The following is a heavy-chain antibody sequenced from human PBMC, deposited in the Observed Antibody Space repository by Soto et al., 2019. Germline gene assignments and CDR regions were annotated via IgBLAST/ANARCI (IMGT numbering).Heavy chain of an antibody. CDR2: MNPNSGNT. D-gene: IGHD3-16*01. Sequence: ASVKVSCKASGYTFTNFGISWVRQATGQGLEWMGWMNPNSGNTGYAQKFQGRVTMTRNTSISTVYMELSSLRSEDTAVYYCARERSGGWFDPWGQGTLVTVS. CDR1: GYTFTNFG. J-gene: IGHJ5*02. CDR3: ARERSGGWFDP. V-gene: IGHV1-8*01.